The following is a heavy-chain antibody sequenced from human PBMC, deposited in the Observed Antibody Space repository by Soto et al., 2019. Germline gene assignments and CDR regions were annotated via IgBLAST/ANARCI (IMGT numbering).Heavy chain of an antibody. CDR1: GYTFTSYG. D-gene: IGHD3-9*01. V-gene: IGHV1-18*01. J-gene: IGHJ4*02. CDR3: ARDPGFRSDY. CDR2: ISAYNGHT. Sequence: QVQLVQSGAEVKKPGASVKVSCKASGYTFTSYGISWVRQAPGQGLEWMGWISAYNGHTNYAKNLQGRVTMTTDTSTSPAYMALRTMRSDDTAVDYCARDPGFRSDYWGQGTLVTVSS.